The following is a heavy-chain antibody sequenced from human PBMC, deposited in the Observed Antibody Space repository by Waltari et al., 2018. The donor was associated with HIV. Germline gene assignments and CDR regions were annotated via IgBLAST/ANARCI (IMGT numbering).Heavy chain of an antibody. CDR2: RSQDGSQQ. V-gene: IGHV3-7*01. J-gene: IGHJ4*02. CDR1: GFPFNSYW. D-gene: IGHD3-16*01. Sequence: EVQLEDSGGDLVQPGGSLRLSCAASGFPFNSYWMTWVRQAPGKGGERVASRSQDGSQQKYVDSVKGRFVISRDNINDSLSLQMDSLRVEDTAIYYCARVGGVAFGYWGQGTPVIV. CDR3: ARVGGVAFGY.